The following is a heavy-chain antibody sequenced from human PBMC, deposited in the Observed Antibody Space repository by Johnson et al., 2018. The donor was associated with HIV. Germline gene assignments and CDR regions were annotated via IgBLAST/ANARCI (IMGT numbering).Heavy chain of an antibody. J-gene: IGHJ3*02. CDR2: TTDKLNSYTT. CDR3: TTGFGPAYEM. Sequence: VQLVESGGGLVKPGGSLRLSCAASGFTFSDYYMDWVRQAPGKGLEWVGRTTDKLNSYTTKYAASVKGRFTISRDDSKKSLYLQMNSLKTEDTAVYYCTTGFGPAYEMWGQGTMVTVSS. V-gene: IGHV3-72*01. D-gene: IGHD3-16*01. CDR1: GFTFSDYY.